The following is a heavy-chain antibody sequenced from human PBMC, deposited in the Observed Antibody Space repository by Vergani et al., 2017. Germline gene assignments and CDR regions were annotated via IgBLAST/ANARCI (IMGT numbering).Heavy chain of an antibody. J-gene: IGHJ5*02. V-gene: IGHV1-69*01. CDR1: GGTFSSYA. Sequence: QVQLVQSGAEVKKPGSSVKVSCKASGGTFSSYAISWVRQAPGQGLEWMGGIIPIFGTANYAQKFQGRVTITADESTSTAYMELSSLRSEDTAVYYCAAEYSSSSGYGSNWFDPWGQGTLVTVSS. CDR3: AAEYSSSSGYGSNWFDP. CDR2: IIPIFGTA. D-gene: IGHD6-6*01.